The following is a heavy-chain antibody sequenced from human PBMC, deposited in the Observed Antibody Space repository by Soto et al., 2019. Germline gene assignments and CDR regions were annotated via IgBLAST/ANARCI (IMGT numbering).Heavy chain of an antibody. V-gene: IGHV1-69*01. CDR3: ARDGGRHSGGIDY. CDR2: IIPIFGTA. J-gene: IGHJ4*02. Sequence: QVQLVQSGAEVKKPGSSVKVSCKASGGTFSSYSINWVRQAPGQGLEWMGEIIPIFGTANYAQKFQSRVTTTADESTSTAYMELSSLRSEDTAVYYCARDGGRHSGGIDYWGQGTLVTVSS. CDR1: GGTFSSYS. D-gene: IGHD1-26*01.